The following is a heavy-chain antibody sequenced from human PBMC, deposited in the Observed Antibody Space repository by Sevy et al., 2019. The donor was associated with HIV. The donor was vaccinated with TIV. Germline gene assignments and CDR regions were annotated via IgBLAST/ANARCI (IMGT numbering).Heavy chain of an antibody. CDR1: GFTFDNNA. V-gene: IGHV3-23*01. Sequence: GGSLRLSCAASGFTFDNNAMYWVRQAPGKGLEWVSVISGSGFSTNHAGSVKGRFTISRDISKSTLYLQMNSLRAEDTAVYYCAKVYYYDSGTVIPRGMDDWGQWTTVTVSS. D-gene: IGHD3-10*01. CDR2: ISGSGFST. CDR3: AKVYYYDSGTVIPRGMDD. J-gene: IGHJ6*02.